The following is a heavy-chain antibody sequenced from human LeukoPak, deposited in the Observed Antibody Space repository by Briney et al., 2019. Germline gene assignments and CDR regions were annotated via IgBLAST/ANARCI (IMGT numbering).Heavy chain of an antibody. Sequence: GASVKVSCKASGYTFTSYGVSWVRQAPGQGLEWMGWISGSNGNTNSAQKVQGRVTMTTDTSTSTAYMELRSLRSDDTAVYYCARYPLSYSSNWHYYFDYWGQGTLLTVSS. D-gene: IGHD6-13*01. V-gene: IGHV1-18*01. CDR2: ISGSNGNT. CDR1: GYTFTSYG. CDR3: ARYPLSYSSNWHYYFDY. J-gene: IGHJ4*02.